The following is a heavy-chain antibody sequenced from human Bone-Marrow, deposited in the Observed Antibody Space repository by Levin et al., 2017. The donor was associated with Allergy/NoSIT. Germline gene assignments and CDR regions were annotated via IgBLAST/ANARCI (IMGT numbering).Heavy chain of an antibody. Sequence: AGGSLRLSCAASGFSLSDYGMHWVRQAPGKGLEWVAAIWYDGSNEYYADSVRGRFTISRDKSKNTLSLQMNSLRGDDTAVYYCAGGLDNNSRCYSGAMDVWGQGTTVTVSS. CDR3: AGGLDNNSRCYSGAMDV. CDR1: GFSLSDYG. V-gene: IGHV3-33*01. J-gene: IGHJ6*02. CDR2: IWYDGSNE. D-gene: IGHD3-22*01.